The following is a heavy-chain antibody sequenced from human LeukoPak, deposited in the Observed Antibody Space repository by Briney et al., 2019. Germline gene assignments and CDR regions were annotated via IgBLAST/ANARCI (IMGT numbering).Heavy chain of an antibody. CDR3: ARWRGSTSERSDY. V-gene: IGHV3-7*01. CDR2: IKQDGGAK. D-gene: IGHD2-2*01. CDR1: GFTFSDYR. Sequence: GGSLRLSCTASGFTFSDYRMTWVRQAPGKGLEWVANIKQDGGAKYYVDSVKGRFTISRDNAKNSLYLQMDSLRVEDTATYYCARWRGSTSERSDYWGQGTLVTVSS. J-gene: IGHJ4*02.